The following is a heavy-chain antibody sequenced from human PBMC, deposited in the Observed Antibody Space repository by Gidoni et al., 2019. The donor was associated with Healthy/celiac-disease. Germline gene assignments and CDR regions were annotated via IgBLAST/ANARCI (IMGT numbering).Heavy chain of an antibody. CDR3: ARTPWFGELSGSGWFDP. CDR2: IIPILGIA. J-gene: IGHJ5*02. Sequence: QVQLVQSGAEVKKPGSSVKVSCKASGGTFSSYSISWVRQAPGQGLEWMGRIIPILGIANYAQKFKGRVTITADKSTSTAYMELSSLRSEDTAVYYCARTPWFGELSGSGWFDPWGQGTLVTVSS. D-gene: IGHD3-10*01. V-gene: IGHV1-69*04. CDR1: GGTFSSYS.